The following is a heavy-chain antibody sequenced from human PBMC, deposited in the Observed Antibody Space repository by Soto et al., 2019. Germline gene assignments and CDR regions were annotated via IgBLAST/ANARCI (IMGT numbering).Heavy chain of an antibody. Sequence: AASVKVSCKASGYTFTSYAMHWVRQAPGQRLEWMGWINAGNGNTKYSQKFQGRVTITRDTSASTAYMELSSLRSEDTAVYYCAXGHLMTTVTTELDYWGQGTLVTVSS. J-gene: IGHJ4*02. D-gene: IGHD4-17*01. V-gene: IGHV1-3*01. CDR1: GYTFTSYA. CDR3: AXGHLMTTVTTELDY. CDR2: INAGNGNT.